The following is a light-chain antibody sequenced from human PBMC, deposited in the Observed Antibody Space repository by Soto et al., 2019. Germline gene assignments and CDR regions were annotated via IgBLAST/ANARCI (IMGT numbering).Light chain of an antibody. CDR2: YDD. V-gene: IGLV1-36*01. Sequence: QPVLTQPPSVSEAPRQRVTISCSGSSSNIGNNAVNWYQQLPGKAPKLLIYYDDLMPSGVSDRFSGSKSGTSASLAISGRQSEDEADYYCAAWDDSLKGVVFGGGTKVTVL. CDR1: SSNIGNNA. J-gene: IGLJ2*01. CDR3: AAWDDSLKGVV.